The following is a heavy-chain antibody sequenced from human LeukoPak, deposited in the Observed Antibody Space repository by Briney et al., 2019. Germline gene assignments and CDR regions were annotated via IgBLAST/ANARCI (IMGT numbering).Heavy chain of an antibody. Sequence: SETLSLTCTVSGGSINSAEHYWSWIRQPVGKGLEWIGRIYTSVATNYNPYLKGRVTISLDTSNNEFSLKLTSATAADTGVYYCARETGVRAFDIWGQGTMVTVSS. V-gene: IGHV4-61*02. CDR3: ARETGVRAFDI. CDR2: IYTSVAT. CDR1: GGSINSAEHY. J-gene: IGHJ3*02. D-gene: IGHD7-27*01.